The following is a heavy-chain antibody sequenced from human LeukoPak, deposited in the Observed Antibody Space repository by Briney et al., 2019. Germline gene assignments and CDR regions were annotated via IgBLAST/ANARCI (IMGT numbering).Heavy chain of an antibody. CDR2: ISGSGGST. Sequence: GGSLRLSCAASGFTFSNNAMSWVRQAPGKGLEWVSVISGSGGSTYYADSVKGRFTISRDNSKNTLYLQMNSLRAEDTAVYYCAKDPGMATPKDYCYGMDVWGQGTTVTVSS. D-gene: IGHD5-24*01. J-gene: IGHJ6*02. CDR3: AKDPGMATPKDYCYGMDV. CDR1: GFTFSNNA. V-gene: IGHV3-23*01.